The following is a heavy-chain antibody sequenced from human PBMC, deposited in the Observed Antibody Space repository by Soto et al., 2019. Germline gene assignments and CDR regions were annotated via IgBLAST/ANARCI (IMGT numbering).Heavy chain of an antibody. CDR2: IYHSGST. D-gene: IGHD3-22*01. V-gene: IGHV4-30-2*01. Sequence: QLQLQESGSGLVKPSQTLSLTCAVSGGSISSGGYSWSWIRQPPGKGLEWIGYIYHSGSTYYNPSLKSRVTISVDMSKNQFSLKLSSVTAADTAVYYCARGRGNYDSSGYYPFDYWGQGTLVTVSS. CDR3: ARGRGNYDSSGYYPFDY. CDR1: GGSISSGGYS. J-gene: IGHJ4*02.